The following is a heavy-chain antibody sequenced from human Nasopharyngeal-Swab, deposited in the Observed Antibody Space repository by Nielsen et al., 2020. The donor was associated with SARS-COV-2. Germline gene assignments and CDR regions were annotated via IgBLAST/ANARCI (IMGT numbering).Heavy chain of an antibody. Sequence: GESLKISCVASGFTFSSYAMSWVRQAPGKGLEWVSAISGSGGSTYYADSVKGRFTISRDNSKNTLYLQMNSLRAEDTAVYYCAKGKGTTPFDYWGQGTLVTVSS. V-gene: IGHV3-23*01. CDR3: AKGKGTTPFDY. CDR1: GFTFSSYA. J-gene: IGHJ4*02. CDR2: ISGSGGST. D-gene: IGHD1-7*01.